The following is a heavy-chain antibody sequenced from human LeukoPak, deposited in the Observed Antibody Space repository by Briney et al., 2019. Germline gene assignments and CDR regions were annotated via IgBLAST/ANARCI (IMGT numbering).Heavy chain of an antibody. CDR1: GYTFTSYY. D-gene: IGHD2-2*01. CDR3: ARDPTRDQFDY. V-gene: IGHV1-46*01. CDR2: INPNGGST. Sequence: ASVKVSCKASGYTFTSYYMHWVRQAPGQGLEWMGIINPNGGSTSYAQKFQGRVTMTRDTSTSTVYMELSSLRSEDTAVYYCARDPTRDQFDYWGQGTLVTVSS. J-gene: IGHJ4*02.